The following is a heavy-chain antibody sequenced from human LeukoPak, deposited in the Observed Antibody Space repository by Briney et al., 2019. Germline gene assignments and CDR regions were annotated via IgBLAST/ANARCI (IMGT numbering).Heavy chain of an antibody. CDR2: IIPIFGTA. J-gene: IGHJ2*01. Sequence: SVKVSCKASGGTFSSYAISWVRQAPGQGLEWMGRIIPIFGTANYAQKFQGRVTITTDESTSTAYMELSSLRSEDTAVYYCARDHSSWLRFGTLYWYFDLWGRGTLVAVSS. CDR1: GGTFSSYA. CDR3: ARDHSSWLRFGTLYWYFDL. D-gene: IGHD5-12*01. V-gene: IGHV1-69*05.